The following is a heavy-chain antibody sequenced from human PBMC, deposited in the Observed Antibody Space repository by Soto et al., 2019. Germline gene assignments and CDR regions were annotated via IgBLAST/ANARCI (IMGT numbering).Heavy chain of an antibody. CDR2: IFHSGNM. Sequence: PSETLSLTCAVSGGSISSLGYYWSWIRQDPGKGLEWIGHIFHSGNMDYNPSLQSRVTMSVDTSKNQFSLKLSSVTAADTAVYYCAREERFSHWLDPCGQRTLVTVSS. CDR1: GGSISSLGYY. V-gene: IGHV4-31*11. CDR3: AREERFSHWLDP. J-gene: IGHJ5*02.